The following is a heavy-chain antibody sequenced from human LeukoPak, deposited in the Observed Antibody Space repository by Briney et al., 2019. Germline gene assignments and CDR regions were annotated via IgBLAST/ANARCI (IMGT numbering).Heavy chain of an antibody. J-gene: IGHJ4*02. D-gene: IGHD3-9*01. CDR3: ARYYDVLTGYYTFDY. Sequence: SETLSLTCTVSGGSISSSSYYWGWIRQPPGKGLEWIGEITHSGSTNSNPTLKSRVTISQDISKNRFSLKLSSVTAADTAVYYCARYYDVLTGYYTFDYWGQGTLVTVSS. CDR2: ITHSGST. CDR1: GGSISSSSYY. V-gene: IGHV4-39*07.